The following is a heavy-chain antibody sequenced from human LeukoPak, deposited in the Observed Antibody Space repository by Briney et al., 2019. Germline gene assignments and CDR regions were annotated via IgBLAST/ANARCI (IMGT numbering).Heavy chain of an antibody. V-gene: IGHV1-69*04. D-gene: IGHD2-8*01. J-gene: IGHJ5*02. CDR3: ARGGMNRKCTNGVCSQNWFDP. Sequence: SVKVSCKASGGTFSSYAISWVRQAPGQGLEWMGRIIPIFGIANYAQKFQGRVTITADKSTSTAYMELSSLRSEDTAVYYCARGGMNRKCTNGVCSQNWFDPWGQGTLVTVST. CDR1: GGTFSSYA. CDR2: IIPIFGIA.